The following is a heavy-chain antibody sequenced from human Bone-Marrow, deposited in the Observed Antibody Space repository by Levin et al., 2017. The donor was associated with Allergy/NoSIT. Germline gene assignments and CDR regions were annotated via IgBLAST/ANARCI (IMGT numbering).Heavy chain of an antibody. V-gene: IGHV4-59*01. CDR1: GDSFSSDY. CDR3: ARDVSGYDFMDY. Sequence: SQTLSLTCSVSGDSFSSDYCSWIRQPPGKGLEWIGYVSFSGSTNYNPSLKSRVTMSVDKSKNQFSLKLNSVTAADTAVYYCARDVSGYDFMDYWGQGTLVTVSS. J-gene: IGHJ4*02. CDR2: VSFSGST. D-gene: IGHD5-12*01.